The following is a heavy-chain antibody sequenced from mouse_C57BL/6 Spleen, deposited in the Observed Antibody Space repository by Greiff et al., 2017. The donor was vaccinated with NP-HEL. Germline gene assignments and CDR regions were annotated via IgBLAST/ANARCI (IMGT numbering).Heavy chain of an antibody. D-gene: IGHD6-1*01. CDR2: ISYDGSN. J-gene: IGHJ2*01. V-gene: IGHV3-6*01. Sequence: DVQLQESGPGLVKPSQSLSLTCSVTGYSITSGYYWNWIRQFPGNKLEWMGYISYDGSNNYNPSLKNRISITRDTSKNQFFLKLNSVTTEDTATYYCAREGSLFDYWGQGTTLTVSS. CDR1: GYSITSGYY. CDR3: AREGSLFDY.